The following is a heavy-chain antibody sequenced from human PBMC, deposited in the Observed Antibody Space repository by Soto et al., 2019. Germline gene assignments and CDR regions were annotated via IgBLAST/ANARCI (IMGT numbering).Heavy chain of an antibody. V-gene: IGHV4-39*01. Sequence: QLQLQESGPGLVKPSETLSLTCTVSGGSISSSRYYWGWIRQPPGKGLEWIGSIYYSGSTYYNPSLKTRVTISVDTSKNKFSLKLSSVTAADTAVYYCARLGVDTALIHFDYWGPGTLVTVSS. J-gene: IGHJ4*02. D-gene: IGHD5-18*01. CDR3: ARLGVDTALIHFDY. CDR2: IYYSGST. CDR1: GGSISSSRYY.